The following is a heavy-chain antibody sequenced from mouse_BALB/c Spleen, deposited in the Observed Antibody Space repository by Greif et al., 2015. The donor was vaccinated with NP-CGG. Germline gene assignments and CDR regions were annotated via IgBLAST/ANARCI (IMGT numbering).Heavy chain of an antibody. V-gene: IGHV1-9*01. J-gene: IGHJ2*01. D-gene: IGHD1-1*01. CDR2: ILPGSGST. CDR1: GYTFSSYW. CDR3: ASNYGSRNYFDY. Sequence: QVQLQQPGAELIKPGASVKISRKATGYTFSSYWIEWVKQRPGHGLEWIGEILPGSGSTNYNEKFKGKATFTADTSSNTAYMQLSSLTSEDSAVYYCASNYGSRNYFDYWGQGTTLTVSS.